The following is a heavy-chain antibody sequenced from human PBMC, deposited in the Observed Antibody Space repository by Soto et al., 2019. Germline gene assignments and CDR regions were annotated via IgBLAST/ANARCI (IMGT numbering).Heavy chain of an antibody. CDR1: GGSMSEYF. CDR2: IYYLGST. V-gene: IGHV4-59*01. D-gene: IGHD3-10*01. CDR3: ARDGYDGSGSPYPAY. J-gene: IGHJ4*02. Sequence: SETLSLTCSVSGGSMSEYFCSWIRQSPGKGLEWIGYIYYLGSTDYNPSLKSRVTISVDTSKRQFSLRLTSVTAADTAVYYCARDGYDGSGSPYPAYWGPGTQVTVSS.